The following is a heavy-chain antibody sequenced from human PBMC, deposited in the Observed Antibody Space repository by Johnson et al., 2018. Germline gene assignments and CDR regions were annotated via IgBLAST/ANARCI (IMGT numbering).Heavy chain of an antibody. Sequence: QVQLQESGPGLVRPSETLSLTCTVSTASISTNNFYWGWLRQPPGKRPEWIGNIFYSGSAYYNPPLESRVPLSVAPSNNQLSLAVSSVTAPDPGISFLVNLCSSGPADYPPSRGSRVTQSVVTSKNQFSLDLSSVTAADTAIYFCARLDREYSYGYIESWGQGSLGTVSS. CDR1: TASISTNNFY. CDR2: IFYSGSA. CDR3: VNLCSSGPADYPPSRGSRVTQSVVTSKNQFSLDLSSVTAADTAIYFCARLDREYSYGYIES. V-gene: IGHV4-39*01. J-gene: IGHJ4*02. D-gene: IGHD3-16*01.